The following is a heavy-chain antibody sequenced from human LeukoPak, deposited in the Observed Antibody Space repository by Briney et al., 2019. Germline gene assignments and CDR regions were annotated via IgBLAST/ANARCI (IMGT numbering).Heavy chain of an antibody. CDR2: FIPIFGTA. D-gene: IGHD3-10*01. Sequence: ASVKVSCKASGGTVSRYAISWVRQAPGQGLEWMGGFIPIFGTANYAQKFQGRVTITADESTSTAYMELSSLRSEDTAVYYCASFESTGSSHGELLWFGELSPSYFDYWGQGTLVTVSS. V-gene: IGHV1-69*13. J-gene: IGHJ4*02. CDR1: GGTVSRYA. CDR3: ASFESTGSSHGELLWFGELSPSYFDY.